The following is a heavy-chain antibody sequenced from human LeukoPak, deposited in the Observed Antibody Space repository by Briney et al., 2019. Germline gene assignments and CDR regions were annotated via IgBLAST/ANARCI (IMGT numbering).Heavy chain of an antibody. CDR3: ARLRAFDV. Sequence: GGSLRLSCAASGFTYSTYWMSWVRQAPGRGLEWVANIKQDGSEKHYVDSVKGRFTISRDNAKNSLYLQMNSLRAEDTAVYYCARLRAFDVWGQGTMVTVSS. CDR2: IKQDGSEK. CDR1: GFTYSTYW. V-gene: IGHV3-7*05. J-gene: IGHJ3*01.